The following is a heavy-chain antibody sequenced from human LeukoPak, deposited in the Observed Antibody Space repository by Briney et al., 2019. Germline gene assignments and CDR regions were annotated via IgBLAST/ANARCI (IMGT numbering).Heavy chain of an antibody. Sequence: PGGSLRLSCAASGFTFSSYAMSWVRQAPGKGLEWVSAISGSGGSTYYADSVKGRFTISRDNAKNSLYLQMNSLRAEDTAMYYCARGGAARPDLWGHGRLVTVSS. CDR1: GFTFSSYA. J-gene: IGHJ5*02. CDR3: ARGGAARPDL. V-gene: IGHV3-23*01. CDR2: ISGSGGST. D-gene: IGHD6-6*01.